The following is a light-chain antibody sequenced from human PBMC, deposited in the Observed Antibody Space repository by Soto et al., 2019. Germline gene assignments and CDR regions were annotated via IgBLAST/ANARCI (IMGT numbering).Light chain of an antibody. V-gene: IGKV3-20*01. CDR1: QSVSSTY. J-gene: IGKJ1*01. CDR3: QLYGSSPRT. CDR2: GAS. Sequence: EIVLTQSPGTLSLSPEERATLSCRASQSVSSTYLAWYQQKPGQPPRLLIYGASIRATGIPDRFSGSGSGTDFTLTISRLEPEDFAVYYCQLYGSSPRTFGQGTKVEIK.